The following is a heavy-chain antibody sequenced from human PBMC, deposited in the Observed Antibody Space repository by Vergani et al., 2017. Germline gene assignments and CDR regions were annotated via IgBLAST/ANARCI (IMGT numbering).Heavy chain of an antibody. Sequence: QVQLQESGPGLVKPSETLSLTCTVSGGSISSYYWSWIRQPPGKGLEWIGYIYYSGSTNYNPSLKSRVTISVDTSKNHFSLKLSSVTAADTAVYYCARDQATYYYDSSGYYFSYYYGMDVWGQGTTVTVSS. CDR1: GGSISSYY. CDR3: ARDQATYYYDSSGYYFSYYYGMDV. CDR2: IYYSGST. J-gene: IGHJ6*02. D-gene: IGHD3-22*01. V-gene: IGHV4-59*01.